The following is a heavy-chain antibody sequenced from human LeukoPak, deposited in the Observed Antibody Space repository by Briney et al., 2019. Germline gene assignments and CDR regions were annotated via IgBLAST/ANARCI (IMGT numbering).Heavy chain of an antibody. Sequence: NTSETLSLTCTVSGGSISSYYWSWIRQPPGKGLEWIGYIYYSGSTNYNPSLKSRVTISVDTSKNQFSLKLSSVTAADTAVYYCARSPLDSSGYYRCYYYYMDVWGKGTTVTVSS. CDR1: GGSISSYY. CDR3: ARSPLDSSGYYRCYYYYMDV. V-gene: IGHV4-59*01. D-gene: IGHD3-22*01. J-gene: IGHJ6*03. CDR2: IYYSGST.